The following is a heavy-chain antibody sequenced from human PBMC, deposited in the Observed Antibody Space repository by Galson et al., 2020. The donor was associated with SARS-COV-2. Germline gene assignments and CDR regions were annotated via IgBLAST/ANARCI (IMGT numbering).Heavy chain of an antibody. D-gene: IGHD3-3*01. CDR2: IDPSDSYT. Sequence: HWESLKISCKGSGYSFTSYWISWVRQIPGKGLEWMGTIDPSDSYTNYSPSFQGHVTISADKSISTAYLQWSSLKASDTAMYYCARGASSGYYASDSGGENWFDPWGQWALVIVAS. V-gene: IGHV5-10-1*01. J-gene: IGHJ5*02. CDR3: ARGASSGYYASDSGGENWFDP. CDR1: GYSFTSYW.